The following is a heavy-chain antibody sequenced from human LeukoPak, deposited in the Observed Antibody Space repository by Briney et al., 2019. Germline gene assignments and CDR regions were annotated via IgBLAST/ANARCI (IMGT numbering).Heavy chain of an antibody. CDR1: GGSISSSSYY. CDR2: IYYSGST. Sequence: PSETLSLTCTVSGGSISSSSYYWGWIRQPPGKGLEWIGSIYYSGSTNYNPSLKSRVTISVDTSKNQFSLKLSSVTAADTAVYYCARGWYGSGSYYPVYNWFDPWGQGTLVTVSS. J-gene: IGHJ5*02. V-gene: IGHV4-39*07. CDR3: ARGWYGSGSYYPVYNWFDP. D-gene: IGHD3-10*01.